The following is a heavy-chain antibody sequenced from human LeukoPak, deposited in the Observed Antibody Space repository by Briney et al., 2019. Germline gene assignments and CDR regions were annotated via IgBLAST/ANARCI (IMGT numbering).Heavy chain of an antibody. V-gene: IGHV3-30*18. J-gene: IGHJ4*01. CDR3: AKDISWALTYYFDY. CDR1: GFTFSSYG. CDR2: ISYDGSNK. Sequence: PGGSLRLSCAASGFTFSSYGMHWVRQAPGKGLEWVAVISYDGSNKYYADSVKGRFTISRDNSKNTLYLQMNSLRAEDTAVYYCAKDISWALTYYFDYWGQGTLVTVSS.